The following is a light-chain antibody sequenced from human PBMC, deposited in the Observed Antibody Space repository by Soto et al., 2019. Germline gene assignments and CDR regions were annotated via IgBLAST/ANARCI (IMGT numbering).Light chain of an antibody. J-gene: IGKJ4*01. CDR1: QNINSN. CDR2: RVS. V-gene: IGKV3-15*01. CDR3: QQYNNWPRAT. Sequence: DIVMTQSPATLSLSPGERATLSCRASQNINSNLAWYQQKPGQAPRLFMFRVSSRATGVPARFSGSGSETEFNLTISSLQSEDFAVYYCQQYNNWPRATFGGGTKVDIK.